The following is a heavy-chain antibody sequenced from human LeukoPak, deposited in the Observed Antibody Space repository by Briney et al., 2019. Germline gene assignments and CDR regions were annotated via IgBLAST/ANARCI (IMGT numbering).Heavy chain of an antibody. CDR1: VFTLNHYW. D-gene: IGHD3-10*01. CDR3: ARDASGSENWHFMFDY. CDR2: IKKDGGEE. J-gene: IGHJ4*02. V-gene: IGHV3-7*01. Sequence: GGSLRLSCAASVFTLNHYWMSCVREAPRKGLEWVANIKKDGGEEYYVDSVKGRFTISRDNAKNSLYLQMNSLRAEGTAIYYCARDASGSENWHFMFDYWSRGTLVTVS.